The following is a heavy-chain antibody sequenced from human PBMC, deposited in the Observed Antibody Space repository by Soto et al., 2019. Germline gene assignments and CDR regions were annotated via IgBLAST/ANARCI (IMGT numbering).Heavy chain of an antibody. Sequence: QLQLQESGPRLVKPSETLSLTCTVSGASISGSTYYWGWIRQPPGKGLEWIGTIFYTGTTHFNPSPQSRVTLPVDPSNNHFSLNLRSVPAADRAVYYCARHDYGDGFAYGGQGTLVTVSS. CDR1: GASISGSTYY. CDR2: IFYTGTT. D-gene: IGHD4-17*01. V-gene: IGHV4-39*01. CDR3: ARHDYGDGFAY. J-gene: IGHJ4*02.